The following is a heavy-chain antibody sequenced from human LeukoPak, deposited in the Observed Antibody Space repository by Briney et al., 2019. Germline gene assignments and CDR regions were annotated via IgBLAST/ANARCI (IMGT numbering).Heavy chain of an antibody. CDR2: IRRDGST. CDR1: RLSVSSNF. V-gene: IGHV3-66*01. CDR3: AKDRPGAFDY. D-gene: IGHD3-10*01. J-gene: IGHJ4*02. Sequence: GGSLRLSCAASRLSVSSNFMSWVRQAPGKGLEWVAVIRRDGSTDYADSVKGRFTISRDNYRNTVHLQMISLRAEDTAVYYCAKDRPGAFDYWGQGTLVTVSS.